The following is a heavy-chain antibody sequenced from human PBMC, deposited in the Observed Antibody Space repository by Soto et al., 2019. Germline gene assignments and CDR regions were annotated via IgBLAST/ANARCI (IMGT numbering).Heavy chain of an antibody. D-gene: IGHD6-19*01. J-gene: IGHJ4*02. CDR3: AHRPCGWFLFDY. V-gene: IGHV2-5*01. Sequence: QITLKESGPTLVKPTQTLTLTCTFSGFSLSTSGVGVGWIRQSPGKALQWLALIYWNGDKRYNPSLKTRLTLTKDTSQNQVVLTLTNMHPVDTATYYFAHRPCGWFLFDYWGQGTLVTVSS. CDR2: IYWNGDK. CDR1: GFSLSTSGVG.